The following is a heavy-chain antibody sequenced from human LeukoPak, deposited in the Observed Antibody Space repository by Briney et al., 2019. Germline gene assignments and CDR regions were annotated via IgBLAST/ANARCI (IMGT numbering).Heavy chain of an antibody. D-gene: IGHD4-23*01. Sequence: GGSLRLSCAASGFTFSSYWMSWVRQAPGKGLEWVANIKQDGNEKYYLDSVRGRFTISRDNAKNSLYLQMNSLRAEDTAVYYCAGDLGKIGGNSSPFDYWGQGTLVTVSS. CDR3: AGDLGKIGGNSSPFDY. J-gene: IGHJ4*02. V-gene: IGHV3-7*01. CDR1: GFTFSSYW. CDR2: IKQDGNEK.